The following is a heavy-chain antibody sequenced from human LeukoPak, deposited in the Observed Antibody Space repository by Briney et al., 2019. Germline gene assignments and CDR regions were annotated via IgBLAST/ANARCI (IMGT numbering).Heavy chain of an antibody. CDR1: GFTSIAYA. V-gene: IGHV3-23*01. Sequence: PEGSLRLSCVGSGFTSIAYALTWARQAPGKGLEWVSGISGGGVTTYYADSVKGRFTTSRDNSKNTLYLQMNSLRADDTAIYYCARNQQLGGHSYYYYGMDVWGQGTTVTVSS. J-gene: IGHJ6*02. D-gene: IGHD3-16*01. CDR3: ARNQQLGGHSYYYYGMDV. CDR2: ISGGGVTT.